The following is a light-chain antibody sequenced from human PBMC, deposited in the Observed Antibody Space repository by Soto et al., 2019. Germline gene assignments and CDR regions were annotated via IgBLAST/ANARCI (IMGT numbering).Light chain of an antibody. CDR1: QSLLYSNGYNY. CDR3: MHSLRTPLT. V-gene: IGKV2-28*01. CDR2: FGS. Sequence: DIVMTQSPLSLPVTPGEPASISCRSSQSLLYSNGYNYLDWYLQKPGQSPQLLIYFGSNRASGVPERFTGSGSGTDFTLTISSVEPEDVGVYYCMHSLRTPLTFGPGTRVDVK. J-gene: IGKJ3*01.